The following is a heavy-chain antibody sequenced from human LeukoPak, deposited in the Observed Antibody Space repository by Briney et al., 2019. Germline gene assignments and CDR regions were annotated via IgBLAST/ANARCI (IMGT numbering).Heavy chain of an antibody. CDR1: GGSISSYY. Sequence: SETLSLTCTVSGGSISSYYWSWIRQPPGKGLEWIGYIYYSGSTNYNPSLKSRVTISVDTSKNQFSLKLSSVTAADTAVYYCARDTYYCSSTSRPYYYYYYMDVWGKGTTVTVSS. CDR3: ARDTYYCSSTSRPYYYYYYMDV. J-gene: IGHJ6*03. D-gene: IGHD2-2*01. CDR2: IYYSGST. V-gene: IGHV4-59*01.